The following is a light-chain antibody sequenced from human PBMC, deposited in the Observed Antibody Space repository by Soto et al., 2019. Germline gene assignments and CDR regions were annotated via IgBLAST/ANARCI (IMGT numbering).Light chain of an antibody. Sequence: EIVMTQSPATLSVFPGERATLSCRASQSVSSNLAWYQQKHGQAPRLLIYGASTRATCSPARFSGSGSGTEFTLTISSMQSEDFAVYYCQQYNNWPPWTFGQGTKVEIK. CDR2: GAS. CDR1: QSVSSN. CDR3: QQYNNWPPWT. J-gene: IGKJ1*01. V-gene: IGKV3-15*01.